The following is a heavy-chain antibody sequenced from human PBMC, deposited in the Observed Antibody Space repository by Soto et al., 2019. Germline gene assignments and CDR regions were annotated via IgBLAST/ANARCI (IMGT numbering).Heavy chain of an antibody. CDR2: ISSSSSYT. Sequence: GGSLRLSCAASGFTFSSYSMNWVRQAPGKGLEWVSYISSSSSYTNYADSVKGRFTISRDNAKNSLYLQMNSLRAEDTAVYYCARRATGGLFDYWGQGTLVTVSS. J-gene: IGHJ4*02. CDR3: ARRATGGLFDY. D-gene: IGHD3-10*01. V-gene: IGHV3-21*05. CDR1: GFTFSSYS.